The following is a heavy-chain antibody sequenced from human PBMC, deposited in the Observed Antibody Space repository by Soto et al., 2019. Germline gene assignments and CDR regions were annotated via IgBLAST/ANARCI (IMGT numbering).Heavy chain of an antibody. CDR3: ARLEGVYDYVWGSYRYLGWFDP. Sequence: QVQLVQSGAEVKKPGASVKVSCKASGYTFTSYGISWVRQAPGQGLEWMGWISAYNGNTNYAQKLQGRVTMTTDTSTSTAYMELRSLRSDDTAVYYCARLEGVYDYVWGSYRYLGWFDPWGQGTLVTVSS. CDR2: ISAYNGNT. V-gene: IGHV1-18*01. CDR1: GYTFTSYG. J-gene: IGHJ5*02. D-gene: IGHD3-16*02.